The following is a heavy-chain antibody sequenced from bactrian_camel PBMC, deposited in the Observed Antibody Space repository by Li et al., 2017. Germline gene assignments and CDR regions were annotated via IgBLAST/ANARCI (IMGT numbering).Heavy chain of an antibody. CDR3: AADRLVCLSTDTRAEWHY. CDR1: EFTFEDSD. D-gene: IGHD5*01. CDR2: TIRADGSK. V-gene: IGHV3S66*01. Sequence: DVQLEESGGGSVQAGGSLTLSCTASEFTFEDSDVGWYRQVPDFPCEWISTIRADGSKTYADSVKGRFTISHDAAKSTTYLQMTSLKPEDTGMYYCAADRLVCLSTDTRAEWHYWGQGTQVTV. J-gene: IGHJ4*01.